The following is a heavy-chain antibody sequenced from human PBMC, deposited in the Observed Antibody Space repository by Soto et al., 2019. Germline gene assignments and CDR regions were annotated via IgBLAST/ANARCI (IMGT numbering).Heavy chain of an antibody. D-gene: IGHD4-17*01. Sequence: GESLKISCKGSGYSFTNYWIAWVRQMPGKGLEYMGIIYPSDSTTRYSPSFQGQVTISAGKSISTAYLQWNSLKASDTAMYYCARHGFYGDYSSNYFDPWGQGTLVTVSS. CDR3: ARHGFYGDYSSNYFDP. CDR1: GYSFTNYW. CDR2: IYPSDSTT. J-gene: IGHJ5*02. V-gene: IGHV5-51*01.